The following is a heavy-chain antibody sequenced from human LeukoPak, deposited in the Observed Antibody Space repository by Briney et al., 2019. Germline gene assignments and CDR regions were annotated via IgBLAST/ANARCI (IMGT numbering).Heavy chain of an antibody. D-gene: IGHD1-26*01. CDR2: IKSKTDGGTT. CDR1: GFTFSNAW. Sequence: GGSLRLSCAASGFTFSNAWMSWVRQAPGKGLEWVGRIKSKTDGGTTDYAAPVKGRFTISRDDSKNTLYLQMNSLKTEDTAVYYCTTPTISSGWYKARYSGSYPPDYWGQGTLVTVSS. V-gene: IGHV3-15*01. CDR3: TTPTISSGWYKARYSGSYPPDY. J-gene: IGHJ4*02.